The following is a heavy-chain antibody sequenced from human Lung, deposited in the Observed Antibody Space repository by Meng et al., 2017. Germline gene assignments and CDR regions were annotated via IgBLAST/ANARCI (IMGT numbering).Heavy chain of an antibody. CDR2: ISGSGSSP. V-gene: IGHV3-23*04. CDR3: AKARIQLWLFDY. J-gene: IGHJ4*02. D-gene: IGHD5-18*01. CDR1: GFTFSRYA. Sequence: VPLVDSGGGLVQPGGSLRLSCSASGFTFSRYAMSWVRQAPGKGLEWVSAISGSGSSPYYADSVKGRFTISRDNSKNTLFLQMNSLRDEDTAVYYCAKARIQLWLFDYWGQGTLVTVSS.